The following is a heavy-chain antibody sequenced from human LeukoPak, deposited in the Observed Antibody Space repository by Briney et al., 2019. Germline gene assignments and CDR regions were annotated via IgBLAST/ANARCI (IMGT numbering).Heavy chain of an antibody. V-gene: IGHV1-46*01. CDR1: GYTFTSYY. CDR3: ARDFGVVTLDY. J-gene: IGHJ4*02. Sequence: ASVKVSCKASGYTFTSYYMHWVRQAPGQGLEWMGWISAYNGNTNYAQKFQGRVTMTRDMSTSTVYMELSSLRSEDTAVYYCARDFGVVTLDYGGQGTLVTVSS. CDR2: ISAYNGNT. D-gene: IGHD3-3*01.